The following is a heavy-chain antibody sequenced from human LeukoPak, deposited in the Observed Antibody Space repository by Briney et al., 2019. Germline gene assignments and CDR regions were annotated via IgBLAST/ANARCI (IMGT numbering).Heavy chain of an antibody. J-gene: IGHJ5*02. CDR3: ARGELDIVVVPAAPPGWFDP. CDR1: GGSISSYY. V-gene: IGHV4-59*01. Sequence: PSETLSLTCTVSGGSISSYYWSWIRQPPGKGLEWIGYIYYSGSTNYNLSLKSRVTISVDTSKNQFSLKLSSVTAADTAVYYCARGELDIVVVPAAPPGWFDPWGQGTLITVSS. CDR2: IYYSGST. D-gene: IGHD2-2*03.